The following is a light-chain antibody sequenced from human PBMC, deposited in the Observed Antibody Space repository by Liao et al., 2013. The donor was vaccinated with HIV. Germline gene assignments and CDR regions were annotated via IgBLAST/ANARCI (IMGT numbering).Light chain of an antibody. J-gene: IGLJ1*01. CDR3: QAWDANVLYV. CDR2: YDS. V-gene: IGLV3-21*01. Sequence: SYELTQPPSVSVAPGKTARITCGGNNIGSKSVHWYQQKPGQAPVLVIYYDSDRPSGIPERFSGSNSGNTATLTISGAQATDGADYYCQAWDANVLYVFGTGTKVTVL. CDR1: NIGSKS.